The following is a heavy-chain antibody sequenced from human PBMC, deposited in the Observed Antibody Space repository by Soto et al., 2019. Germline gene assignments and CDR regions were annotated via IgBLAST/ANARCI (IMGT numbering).Heavy chain of an antibody. V-gene: IGHV4-59*11. CDR3: SRPNQGDYAFDI. Sequence: SETLSLTWSVSDVSISSHYWSWIRQPPGKALEWIGYIYNSGNTYYNPSLESRVTISVETSKNQISLKLRSVTAADTAVYYCSRPNQGDYAFDIWGPGTLVTVSS. CDR2: IYNSGNT. CDR1: DVSISSHY. J-gene: IGHJ3*02. D-gene: IGHD2-21*02.